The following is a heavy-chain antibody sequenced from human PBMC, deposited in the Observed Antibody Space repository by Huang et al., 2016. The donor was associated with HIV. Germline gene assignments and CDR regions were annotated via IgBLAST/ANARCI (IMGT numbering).Heavy chain of an antibody. V-gene: IGHV1-8*01. J-gene: IGHJ4*02. Sequence: QVQLVQSGAEVRKPGASVKVSCKASGYTFSNYDINWVRQASGQGREWMGGMKPKSGNTGYAQKFKGRVAMTRNTSMTTAYMELRSLRSDDTAVYFCARGLGRTRRFDYWGQGALVNVYS. CDR1: GYTFSNYD. D-gene: IGHD2-2*01. CDR2: MKPKSGNT. CDR3: ARGLGRTRRFDY.